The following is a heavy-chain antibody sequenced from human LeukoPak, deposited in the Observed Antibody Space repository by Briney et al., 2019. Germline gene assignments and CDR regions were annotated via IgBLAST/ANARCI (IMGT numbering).Heavy chain of an antibody. D-gene: IGHD6-13*01. CDR1: GYTFISYS. CDR3: ARDLPYTSSWSRYFDY. Sequence: ASVKVSCKASGYTFISYSMHWVRQAPGQRLEWMGWINAGNGNTKYSQKFQGRVTITSDTTASTAYMELSSLRSEDTALYYCARDLPYTSSWSRYFDYWGQGTLVTVSS. CDR2: INAGNGNT. J-gene: IGHJ4*02. V-gene: IGHV1-3*01.